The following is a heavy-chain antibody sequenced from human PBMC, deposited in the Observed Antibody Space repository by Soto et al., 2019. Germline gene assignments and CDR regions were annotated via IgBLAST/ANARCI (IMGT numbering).Heavy chain of an antibody. CDR2: FLYSGST. Sequence: QVQLQESGPGLVKPSETLSLTCTVSGDSVSSDSYYWNWIRQPPGKGLEWIGYFLYSGSTNYNPYVKGRVTFAVDTSKTQFSLKLRSVTAADTAVYYCARGRDAYKSGYWGQGTLVTVSS. J-gene: IGHJ4*02. V-gene: IGHV4-61*01. CDR1: GDSVSSDSYY. D-gene: IGHD1-1*01. CDR3: ARGRDAYKSGY.